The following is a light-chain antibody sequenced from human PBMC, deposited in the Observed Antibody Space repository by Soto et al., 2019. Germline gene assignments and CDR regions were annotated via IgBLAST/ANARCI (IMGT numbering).Light chain of an antibody. Sequence: EIVLTQSPATLSLSPGERATLSCRASQSVSSYLAWYQQKPGQAPRLLIYDAYNRATGIPARFSGSGSGTDVTLPISSLEPEDFAVYYCQQRSNWPLTFGGGTNVEIK. CDR1: QSVSSY. V-gene: IGKV3-11*01. CDR3: QQRSNWPLT. CDR2: DAY. J-gene: IGKJ4*01.